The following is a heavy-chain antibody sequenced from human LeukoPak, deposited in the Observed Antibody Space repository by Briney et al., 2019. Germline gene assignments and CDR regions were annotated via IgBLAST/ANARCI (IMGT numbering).Heavy chain of an antibody. CDR2: IIPIFGTA. J-gene: IGHJ3*02. CDR1: GGTFSSYA. Sequence: ASVKVSCKASGGTFSSYAISWVRQAPGQGLEWMGGIIPIFGTANYARKLQGRVTMTTDTSTSTAYMELRSLRSDDTAVYYCASISDYDFWSGSLKSHAFDIWGQGTMVTVSS. D-gene: IGHD3-3*01. V-gene: IGHV1-69*05. CDR3: ASISDYDFWSGSLKSHAFDI.